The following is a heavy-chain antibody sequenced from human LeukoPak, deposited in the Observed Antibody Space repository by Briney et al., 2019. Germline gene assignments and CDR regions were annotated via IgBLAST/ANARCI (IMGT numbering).Heavy chain of an antibody. Sequence: PSETLSLTCAVYGGSFSGYYWSWIRQPPGKGLEWIGEINHSGSTNYNPSLKSRVTISVDTSKNQFSLKLSSVTAADTAVYYCARGPRTYYDFWSGYSRWFDPWGQGTLVTVSS. CDR2: INHSGST. J-gene: IGHJ5*02. V-gene: IGHV4-34*01. CDR3: ARGPRTYYDFWSGYSRWFDP. D-gene: IGHD3-3*01. CDR1: GGSFSGYY.